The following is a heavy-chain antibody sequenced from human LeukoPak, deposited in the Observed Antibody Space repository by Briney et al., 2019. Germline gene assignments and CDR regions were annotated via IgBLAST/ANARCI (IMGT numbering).Heavy chain of an antibody. Sequence: SETLSLTCTVSGGSISSSSYYWGWIRQPPGKGLEWIGYIYYGGSTSSNPSLKSRVTISVDTSKNQFSLRLKYVTAADTAVYYCARDVPRGTGYMDVWGKGTTVTVSS. CDR3: ARDVPRGTGYMDV. V-gene: IGHV4-61*01. CDR2: IYYGGST. CDR1: GGSISSSSYY. J-gene: IGHJ6*03. D-gene: IGHD3-10*01.